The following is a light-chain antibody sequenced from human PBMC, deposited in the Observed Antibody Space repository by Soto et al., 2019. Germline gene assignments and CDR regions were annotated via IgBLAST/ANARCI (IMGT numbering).Light chain of an antibody. J-gene: IGLJ2*01. CDR3: SSYTSSSTLDVV. Sequence: QSALTQPASVSGSPGQSITISCTGTSSDVGGYNYVSWYQQHPGKAPKLIIYDVSKRPSGVSNRFSGSKSGNTASLTISGLQAEDEADYYCSSYTSSSTLDVVFGGGTKLTVL. CDR1: SSDVGGYNY. V-gene: IGLV2-14*01. CDR2: DVS.